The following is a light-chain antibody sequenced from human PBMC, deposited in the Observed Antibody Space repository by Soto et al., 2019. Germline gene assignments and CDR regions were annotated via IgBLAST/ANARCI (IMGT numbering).Light chain of an antibody. Sequence: EIVLTQSPGTLSLSPWERATLSCGASQSVSIDLAWYQQTPGQAPRLLIYGASTRATGIPVRYSGSASGTEFTLTISSLQSEDFTVYYCQQYNKWPLTFGQGTKVDIK. CDR1: QSVSID. J-gene: IGKJ1*01. CDR3: QQYNKWPLT. V-gene: IGKV3-15*01. CDR2: GAS.